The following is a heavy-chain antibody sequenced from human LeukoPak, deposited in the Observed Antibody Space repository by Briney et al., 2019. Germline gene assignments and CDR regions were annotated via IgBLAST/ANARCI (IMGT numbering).Heavy chain of an antibody. CDR1: EFTFSTYW. CDR3: ASGYSSDYGGNVY. J-gene: IGHJ4*02. V-gene: IGHV3-74*01. CDR2: INSDGSST. D-gene: IGHD4-23*01. Sequence: GGSLRLSCAASEFTFSTYWWNWFRQAPGRGRLGVSRINSDGSSTNYADSVKGRFTISRDNARNTLYLQMNSLSIEDTAVYYCASGYSSDYGGNVYWGRGTLVTVSS.